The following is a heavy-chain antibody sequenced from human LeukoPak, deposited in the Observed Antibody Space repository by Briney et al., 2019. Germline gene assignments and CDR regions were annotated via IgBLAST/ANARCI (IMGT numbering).Heavy chain of an antibody. CDR1: GDSISTYY. J-gene: IGHJ4*02. Sequence: SETLSLTCTASGDSISTYYWSWIRQPPGKGLEWIGYVYYNGNTNYNPSLKSRVTISVDTSKNQFSLKLTSVTVADTAVYYCARDSPYFDYWGPGTLVTVSS. CDR3: ARDSPYFDY. V-gene: IGHV4-59*01. CDR2: VYYNGNT.